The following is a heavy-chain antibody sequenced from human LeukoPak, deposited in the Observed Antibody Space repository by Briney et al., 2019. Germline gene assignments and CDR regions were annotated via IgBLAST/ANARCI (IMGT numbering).Heavy chain of an antibody. Sequence: GGSLRLSCAASGFTFSSYWMNWVRQAPGKGLEWVANINQDGTEKYYVDSVRGRFTISRDNAKNSLYLQMNSLRAEDTAVYYCAGDVLAGTFDYWGQGTLVTVSS. CDR2: INQDGTEK. J-gene: IGHJ4*02. CDR1: GFTFSSYW. D-gene: IGHD6-19*01. V-gene: IGHV3-7*01. CDR3: AGDVLAGTFDY.